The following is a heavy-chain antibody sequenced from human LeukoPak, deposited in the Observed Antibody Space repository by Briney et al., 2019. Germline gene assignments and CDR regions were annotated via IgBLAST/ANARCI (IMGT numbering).Heavy chain of an antibody. D-gene: IGHD2-2*01. Sequence: GGSLRLSCAASGFTFSDYYMSWIRQAPGKGLEWVSGISWNSGSIGYADSVKGRFTISRDNAKNSLYLQMNSLRAEDTALYYCAKGRDKYQLLSKNWFDPWGQGTLVTVSS. V-gene: IGHV3-9*01. J-gene: IGHJ5*02. CDR3: AKGRDKYQLLSKNWFDP. CDR1: GFTFSDYY. CDR2: ISWNSGSI.